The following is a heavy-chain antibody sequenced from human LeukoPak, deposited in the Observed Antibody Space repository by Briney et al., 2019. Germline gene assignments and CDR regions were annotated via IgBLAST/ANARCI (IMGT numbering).Heavy chain of an antibody. Sequence: ASVKVSCKASGYTFTGYYMHWVRQAPGQGLEWMGWINPNSGGTNYAQKFQGRVTMTRDTSISTAYMELSRLRSDDTAVYYCARVRNYGGNSRAFDIWGQGTMVTVSS. D-gene: IGHD4-23*01. J-gene: IGHJ3*02. V-gene: IGHV1-2*02. CDR2: INPNSGGT. CDR3: ARVRNYGGNSRAFDI. CDR1: GYTFTGYY.